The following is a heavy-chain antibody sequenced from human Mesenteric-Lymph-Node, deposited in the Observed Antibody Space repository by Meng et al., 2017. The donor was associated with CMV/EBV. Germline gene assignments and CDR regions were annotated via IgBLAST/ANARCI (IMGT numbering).Heavy chain of an antibody. D-gene: IGHD6-13*01. CDR2: IYYSGSA. J-gene: IGHJ4*02. V-gene: IGHV4-59*01. CDR1: GGSISSYY. CDR3: ARKFWQQRGEFFFDY. Sequence: SETLSLTCTVSGGSISSYYWSWIRQPPGKGLDWIGYIYYSGSATYSPSLKSRVTISIDTSKNQFSLRLNSVTAADTAIYYCARKFWQQRGEFFFDYWGQGALVTVSS.